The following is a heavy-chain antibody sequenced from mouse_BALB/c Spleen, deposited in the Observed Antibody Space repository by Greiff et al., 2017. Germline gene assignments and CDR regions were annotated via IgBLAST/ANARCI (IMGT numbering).Heavy chain of an antibody. Sequence: EVQGVESGGGLVQPGGSLKLSCAASGFTFSSYTMSWVRQTPEKRLEWVAYISNGGGSTYYPDTVKGRFTISRDNAKNTLYLQMSSLKSEDTAMYYCARLYYGNYLYYFDYWGQGTTLTVSS. CDR1: GFTFSSYT. CDR2: ISNGGGST. J-gene: IGHJ2*01. V-gene: IGHV5-12-2*01. CDR3: ARLYYGNYLYYFDY. D-gene: IGHD2-1*01.